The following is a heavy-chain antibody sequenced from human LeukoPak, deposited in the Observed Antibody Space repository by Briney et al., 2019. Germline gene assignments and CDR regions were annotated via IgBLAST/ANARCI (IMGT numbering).Heavy chain of an antibody. CDR2: IYYGGNT. V-gene: IGHV4-31*03. CDR3: ASGGALVATLAY. D-gene: IGHD5-12*01. CDR1: GGSISSGGYY. J-gene: IGHJ4*02. Sequence: PSQTLSLTCTVSGGSISSGGYYWSWIRQHPGKGLEWIGYIYYGGNTYYNPSLESRVSISLDTSKNKFSLKLSSVTAADTATYYCASGGALVATLAYWGQGTLVTVSS.